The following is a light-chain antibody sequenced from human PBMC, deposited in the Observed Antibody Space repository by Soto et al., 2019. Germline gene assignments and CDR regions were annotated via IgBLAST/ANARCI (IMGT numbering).Light chain of an antibody. Sequence: QSALTQSPSASGSPGQSVTISCTGTSSDIGGYNSVSWYQQHPGKAPKVMIYDVTKRPSGVPDRFSGSKSGNTASLTVSARQSEDEADYYCCSFSVLNNLGFGTGTTVTLL. CDR1: SSDIGGYNS. CDR3: CSFSVLNNLG. J-gene: IGLJ1*01. CDR2: DVT. V-gene: IGLV2-8*01.